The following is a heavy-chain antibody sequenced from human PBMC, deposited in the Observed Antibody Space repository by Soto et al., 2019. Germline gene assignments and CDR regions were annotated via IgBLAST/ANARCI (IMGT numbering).Heavy chain of an antibody. CDR3: ARPYCSGGSCYSVYYYGMDV. CDR2: IWYDGSNK. CDR1: GFTFSSYG. Sequence: GGSLRLSCAASGFTFSSYGMHWVRQAPGKGLEWVAVIWYDGSNKYYADSVKGRFTISRDNSKNTLYLQMNSLRAEDTAVYYCARPYCSGGSCYSVYYYGMDVWGQGTTVTVS. D-gene: IGHD2-15*01. J-gene: IGHJ6*02. V-gene: IGHV3-33*01.